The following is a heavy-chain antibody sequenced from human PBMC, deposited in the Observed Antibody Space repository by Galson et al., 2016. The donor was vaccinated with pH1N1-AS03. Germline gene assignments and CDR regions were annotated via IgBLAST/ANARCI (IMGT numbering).Heavy chain of an antibody. J-gene: IGHJ3*02. V-gene: IGHV3-74*01. CDR2: INGEGSST. CDR1: GFTFTTYW. CDR3: ARQDSSGYFHALDM. D-gene: IGHD3-22*01. Sequence: SLRLSCAASGFTFTTYWMHWVRQAPGRGLVWVSSINGEGSSTRGTDSVKGRFFISRDNAKNTVYLRMNSLRVEDTAVYYCARQDSSGYFHALDMWGQGTMVTVSS.